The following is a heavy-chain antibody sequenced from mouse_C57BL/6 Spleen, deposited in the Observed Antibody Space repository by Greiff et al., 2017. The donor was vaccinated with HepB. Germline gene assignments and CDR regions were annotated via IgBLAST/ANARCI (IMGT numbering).Heavy chain of an antibody. D-gene: IGHD3-2*02. V-gene: IGHV1-55*01. J-gene: IGHJ2*01. CDR1: GYTFTSYW. CDR2: IYPGSGST. CDR3: ARELGQRRLRGYFDY. Sequence: QVQLQQPGAELVKPGASVKMSCKASGYTFTSYWITWVKQRPGQGLEWIGDIYPGSGSTNYNEKFKSKATLTVDTSSSTAYMQLSSLTSEDSAVYYCARELGQRRLRGYFDYWGQGTTLTVSS.